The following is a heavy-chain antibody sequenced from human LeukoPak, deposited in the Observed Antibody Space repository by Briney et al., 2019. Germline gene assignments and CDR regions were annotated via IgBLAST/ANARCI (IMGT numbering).Heavy chain of an antibody. D-gene: IGHD2-8*01. CDR3: ARGVVLMLYALDY. J-gene: IGHJ4*02. V-gene: IGHV4-39*01. Sequence: SETLSLTCTVSGDSISGRSYFWGWIRQPPGKGLEWIGSIYHSGRTYYTPSLKSRVAISADTSKNQFSLKLSSVTAADSVVYYCARGVVLMLYALDYWGQGTLVTVSS. CDR1: GDSISGRSYF. CDR2: IYHSGRT.